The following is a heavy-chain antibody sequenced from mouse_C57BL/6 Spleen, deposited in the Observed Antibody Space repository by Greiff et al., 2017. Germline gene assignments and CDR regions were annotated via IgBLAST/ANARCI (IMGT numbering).Heavy chain of an antibody. V-gene: IGHV1-80*01. Sequence: QVQLQQSGAELVKPGASVKISCKASGYAFSSYWMNWVKQRPGKGLEWIGQIYPGDGDTNYNGKFKGKATLTADKSSSTAYMQLSSLTSEDSAVYFCARQGYSNYLSKAMDYWGQGTSVTVSS. CDR1: GYAFSSYW. CDR3: ARQGYSNYLSKAMDY. CDR2: IYPGDGDT. J-gene: IGHJ4*01. D-gene: IGHD2-5*01.